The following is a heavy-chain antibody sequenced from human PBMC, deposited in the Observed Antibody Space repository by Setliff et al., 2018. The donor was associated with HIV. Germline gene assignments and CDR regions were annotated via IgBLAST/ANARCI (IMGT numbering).Heavy chain of an antibody. D-gene: IGHD3-22*01. V-gene: IGHV4-31*03. CDR3: AREAMYYYDTSGHPQGFDY. Sequence: PSETLSLTCTVSGDSISGAGFYWTWIRQLPGKGLEWTGSIYYSGSTYYNPSLKSRVTISLGTSRWQFSLTLNSVSAADTAVYFCAREAMYYYDTSGHPQGFDYWGQGTLVTVSS. J-gene: IGHJ4*02. CDR2: IYYSGST. CDR1: GDSISGAGFY.